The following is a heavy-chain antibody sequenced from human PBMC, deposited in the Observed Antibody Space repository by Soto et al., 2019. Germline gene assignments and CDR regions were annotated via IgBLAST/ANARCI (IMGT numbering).Heavy chain of an antibody. V-gene: IGHV1-18*01. CDR2: ISAYNGNT. CDR1: GYNFNSYG. Sequence: ASVKVSCKASGYNFNSYGISWVRQAPGQGLEWMGWISAYNGNTNYAQKFQGRVTITADKSTSTAYMELSSLRSEDTAVYYCASDEEQHRPQGVFYYFDYWGQGTLVTVSS. CDR3: ASDEEQHRPQGVFYYFDY. J-gene: IGHJ4*02.